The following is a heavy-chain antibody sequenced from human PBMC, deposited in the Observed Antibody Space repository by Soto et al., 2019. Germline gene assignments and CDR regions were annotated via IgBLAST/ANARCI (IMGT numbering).Heavy chain of an antibody. D-gene: IGHD1-26*01. CDR1: GYSISSSNW. V-gene: IGHV4-28*01. J-gene: IGHJ4*02. CDR3: ARREIQGPIDY. Sequence: QVQLQESGPGLVKPSDTLSLTCAVSGYSISSSNWWGWIRQPPGKGLEWIGYIYYSGTTYYNTSLKIRVTMSVDTSKNQFSLKLTSMTAGVTAVYYCARREIQGPIDYWGQGTLVIVSS. CDR2: IYYSGTT.